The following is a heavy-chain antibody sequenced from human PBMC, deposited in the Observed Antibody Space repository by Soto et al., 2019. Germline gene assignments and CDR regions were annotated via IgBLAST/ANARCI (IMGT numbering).Heavy chain of an antibody. Sequence: LRLSCAASGFTFSSYAMSWVRQAPGKGLEWVSAISGSGGSTYYAGSVKGRFTISRDQSKNTPYLQMNSLRAEDTAVYYCARDFCPVPTCYDLWGQGVLVTVSS. CDR1: GFTFSSYA. D-gene: IGHD2-2*01. CDR3: ARDFCPVPTCYDL. V-gene: IGHV3-23*01. J-gene: IGHJ4*02. CDR2: ISGSGGST.